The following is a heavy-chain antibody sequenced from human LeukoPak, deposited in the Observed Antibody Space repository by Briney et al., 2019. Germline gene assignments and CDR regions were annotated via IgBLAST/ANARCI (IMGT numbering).Heavy chain of an antibody. V-gene: IGHV4-59*01. J-gene: IGHJ6*02. Sequence: SETLSLTCTVSGDSISSYYWSWIRQPPGKGLEWIGYIYNSETTNYNPSLESQVTISEDTSKNQFSLMLTSVTAADTAVYYCARVVYSHYWPEGMDVWGQGTTVTVSS. D-gene: IGHD4-11*01. CDR2: IYNSETT. CDR1: GDSISSYY. CDR3: ARVVYSHYWPEGMDV.